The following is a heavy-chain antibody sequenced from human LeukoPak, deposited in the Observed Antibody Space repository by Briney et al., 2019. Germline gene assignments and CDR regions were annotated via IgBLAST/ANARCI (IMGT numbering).Heavy chain of an antibody. V-gene: IGHV3-21*01. D-gene: IGHD3-22*01. Sequence: GGSLRLSCAASGFTFSSYSMNWVRQAPGKGLEWVSSISSSSSYIYYADSVKGRFTISRDNAMNSLYLQMNSLRAVDTAVYYCARDGGPYYDTSGYTYYFDYWGQGTLVTVSS. CDR2: ISSSSSYI. J-gene: IGHJ4*02. CDR3: ARDGGPYYDTSGYTYYFDY. CDR1: GFTFSSYS.